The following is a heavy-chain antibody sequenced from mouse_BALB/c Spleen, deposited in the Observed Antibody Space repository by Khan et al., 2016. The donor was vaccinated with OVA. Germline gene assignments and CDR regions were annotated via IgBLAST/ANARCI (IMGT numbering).Heavy chain of an antibody. CDR1: GFSLTSYG. Sequence: VQLQESGPGLVAPSQSLSITCTVSGFSLTSYGVGWVRQPPGKGLEWLGVIWDDGSTNYHSALISRLNINKDNSKSQVFLKLNSLQTDDTATYYCALYYYGRAWFAYWGQGTLVTVSA. CDR3: ALYYYGRAWFAY. CDR2: IWDDGST. J-gene: IGHJ3*01. D-gene: IGHD1-1*01. V-gene: IGHV2-3*01.